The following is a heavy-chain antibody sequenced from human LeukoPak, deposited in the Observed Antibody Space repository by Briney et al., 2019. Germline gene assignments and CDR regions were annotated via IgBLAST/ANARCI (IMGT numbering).Heavy chain of an antibody. D-gene: IGHD2-15*01. CDR1: GFTFSSYW. V-gene: IGHV3-74*01. CDR3: ARGSNTYSEY. CDR2: INDDGRST. J-gene: IGHJ4*02. Sequence: GGSLRLSCAASGFTFSSYWMHWVRQVPGKGLVWVSRINDDGRSTSYADPVKGRFTISRDNAKNTLYLQMSSLRAEDTAVYYCARGSNTYSEYWGQGTLVTVSS.